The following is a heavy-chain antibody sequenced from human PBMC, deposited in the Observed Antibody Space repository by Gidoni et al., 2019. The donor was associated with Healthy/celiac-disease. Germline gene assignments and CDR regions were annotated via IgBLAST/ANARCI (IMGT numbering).Heavy chain of an antibody. Sequence: EVQLVETGGGLVQPGGSLRLPCAASGCTFSSYWMHWFRQATGKGLVWVSRINSDGSSTSYADSVKGRFTISRDNAKNTLYLQMNSLRAEDTAVYYCARGRGSYFLDYWGQGTLVTVSS. J-gene: IGHJ4*02. CDR2: INSDGSST. V-gene: IGHV3-74*01. CDR3: ARGRGSYFLDY. CDR1: GCTFSSYW. D-gene: IGHD1-26*01.